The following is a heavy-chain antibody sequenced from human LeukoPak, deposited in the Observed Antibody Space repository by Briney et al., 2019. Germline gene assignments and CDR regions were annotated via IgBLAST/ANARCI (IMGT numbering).Heavy chain of an antibody. CDR2: IIPIFGTA. J-gene: IGHJ5*02. D-gene: IGHD2-15*01. CDR3: ARDARQNARYCSGGSCPNSWFDP. CDR1: GGTFSSYA. Sequence: SVKVSCKASGGTFSSYAISWVRQAPGQGLEWMGGIIPIFGTANYAQKFQGRVTITADKSTSTAYMELSSLRSEDTAVYYCARDARQNARYCSGGSCPNSWFDPWGQGTLVTVSS. V-gene: IGHV1-69*06.